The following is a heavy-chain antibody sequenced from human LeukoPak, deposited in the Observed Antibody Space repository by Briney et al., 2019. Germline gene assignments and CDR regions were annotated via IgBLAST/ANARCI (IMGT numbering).Heavy chain of an antibody. CDR1: GFTFSSYS. J-gene: IGHJ4*02. Sequence: PGGSLRLSCAASGFTFSSYSMNWVRQAPGKGLEWVSSISSSSSYIYSADSVKGRFTISRDNAKNSLYLQMNSLRAEDTAVYYCARDGSGSYFPLDWGQGTLVTVSS. CDR2: ISSSSSYI. V-gene: IGHV3-21*01. CDR3: ARDGSGSYFPLD. D-gene: IGHD3-10*01.